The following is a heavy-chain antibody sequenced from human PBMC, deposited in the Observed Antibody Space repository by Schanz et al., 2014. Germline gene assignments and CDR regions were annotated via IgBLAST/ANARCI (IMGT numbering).Heavy chain of an antibody. CDR3: VREDMVRGIRAFDI. J-gene: IGHJ3*02. CDR2: IRSDNNYI. CDR1: GFPFSTYS. V-gene: IGHV3-21*01. D-gene: IGHD3-10*01. Sequence: EVQLVESGGGLVKPGGSLRLSCVASGFPFSTYSIHWVRQAPGKGLEWVSYIRSDNNYIYYADSVKGRFTISRDSAKSSLFLQMNSLTAEDTAVYYCVREDMVRGIRAFDIWGQGTMVTVSS.